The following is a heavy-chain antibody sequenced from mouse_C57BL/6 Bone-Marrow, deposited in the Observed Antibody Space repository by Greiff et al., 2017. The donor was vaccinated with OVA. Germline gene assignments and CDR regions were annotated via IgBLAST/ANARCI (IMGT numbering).Heavy chain of an antibody. Sequence: VQLQQSGPELVKPGASVKMSCKASGYTFTDYNMHWVKQSHGKSLEWIGYINPNNGGTSYNQKFKGKATLTVNKSSSTAYMELRSLTSEDSAVYYCAREGTTVVARDWYFDVWGTGTTVTVSS. D-gene: IGHD1-1*01. J-gene: IGHJ1*03. CDR1: GYTFTDYN. CDR3: AREGTTVVARDWYFDV. CDR2: INPNNGGT. V-gene: IGHV1-22*01.